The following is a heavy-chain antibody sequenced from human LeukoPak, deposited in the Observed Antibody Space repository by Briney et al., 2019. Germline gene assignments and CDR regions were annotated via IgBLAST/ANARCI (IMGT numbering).Heavy chain of an antibody. J-gene: IGHJ5*02. CDR1: GFTFSGYW. V-gene: IGHV3-7*01. Sequence: GGSLRLSCAASGFTFSGYWMSWVRQAPGKGLEWVANIKQDGSEKYYVDSVKGRFTISRDNAKNSLYLQMNSLRAEDTAVYYCARDPLPWTWGQGTLVTVSS. D-gene: IGHD1-1*01. CDR2: IKQDGSEK. CDR3: ARDPLPWT.